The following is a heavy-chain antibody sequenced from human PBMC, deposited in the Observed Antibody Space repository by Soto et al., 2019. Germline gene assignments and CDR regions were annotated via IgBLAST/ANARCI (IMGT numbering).Heavy chain of an antibody. V-gene: IGHV3-9*01. CDR2: ISWNSGSA. D-gene: IGHD1-1*01. CDR1: GFTFDDYA. Sequence: PGGSLRLSCAASGFTFDDYAMHWVQQLPGKGLEWVSGISWNSGSAAYMDSVKGRFLISRDNAKKSLFLQMRSLRPEDTALYYCVKGLNYKFDNIGFHGWGQGTLVTVSS. J-gene: IGHJ4*02. CDR3: VKGLNYKFDNIGFHG.